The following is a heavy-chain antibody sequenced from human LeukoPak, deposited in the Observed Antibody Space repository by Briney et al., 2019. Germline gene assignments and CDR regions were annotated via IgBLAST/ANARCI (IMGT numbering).Heavy chain of an antibody. V-gene: IGHV3-21*01. D-gene: IGHD2-21*02. CDR1: GFTVSSNE. CDR3: ARDDGGDFNDAFDI. J-gene: IGHJ3*02. CDR2: ITITSNYI. Sequence: GGSLRLSCAASGFTVSSNEMSWVRQAPGKGLEWVSSITITSNYIFYTDSVRGRFTISRDNAQNSLYLQMKSLRAEDTAVYYCARDDGGDFNDAFDIWGQGTLVTVSS.